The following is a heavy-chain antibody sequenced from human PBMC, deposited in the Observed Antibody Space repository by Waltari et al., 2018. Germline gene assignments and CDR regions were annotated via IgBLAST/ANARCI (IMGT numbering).Heavy chain of an antibody. J-gene: IGHJ4*02. CDR3: AKCEMYDSGWCAFFRY. Sequence: DVQLSESGGGLAQPGGSLRLSCVASEFTLSNRAIRWVRQAPGKGLEWVSAIVRSGGTHYIDSVKGRFTISRDNAKNTVYLQMNSLRAEDTAVYYCAKCEMYDSGWCAFFRYWGRGTLVTVSS. CDR2: IVRSGGT. CDR1: EFTLSNRA. D-gene: IGHD6-19*01. V-gene: IGHV3-23*01.